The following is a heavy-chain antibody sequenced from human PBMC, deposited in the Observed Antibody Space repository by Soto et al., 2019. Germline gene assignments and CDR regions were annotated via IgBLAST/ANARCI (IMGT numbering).Heavy chain of an antibody. J-gene: IGHJ4*02. CDR3: ARPNDSSGYYPLIY. CDR1: GGSLGSYY. D-gene: IGHD3-22*01. Sequence: PSETLSLTCTVSGGSLGSYYWSWIRQPPGKGLEWIGYIYYTGSTNYNPSLKSRVTISVDTSKNQFSLKLSSVTAADTAVYYCARPNDSSGYYPLIYWGQGTPVTVSS. V-gene: IGHV4-59*01. CDR2: IYYTGST.